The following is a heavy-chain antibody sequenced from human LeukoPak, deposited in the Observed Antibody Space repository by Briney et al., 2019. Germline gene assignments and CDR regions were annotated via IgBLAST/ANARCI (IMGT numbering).Heavy chain of an antibody. CDR3: ASFAVADTYYFDY. J-gene: IGHJ4*02. Sequence: PGGSLRLSCAASGFTFSSYEMNWVRQAPGKGLEWASYISSSGSTIYYADSVKGRFTISRDNAKNSLYLQMNSLRAEDTAVYYCASFAVADTYYFDYWGQGTLVTVSS. CDR1: GFTFSSYE. V-gene: IGHV3-48*03. D-gene: IGHD6-19*01. CDR2: ISSSGSTI.